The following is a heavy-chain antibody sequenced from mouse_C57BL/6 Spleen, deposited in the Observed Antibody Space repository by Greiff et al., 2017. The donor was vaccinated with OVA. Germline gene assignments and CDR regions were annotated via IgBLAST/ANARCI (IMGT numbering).Heavy chain of an antibody. CDR3: AREAYGSSLYFDY. V-gene: IGHV1-82*01. D-gene: IGHD1-1*01. J-gene: IGHJ2*01. CDR1: GYAFRSSW. Sequence: VKLQQSGPELVKPGASVKISCKASGYAFRSSWLNWVKQRPGKGLSWIGRIYPGDGDTNYNGKFKGKATLTADKSSSTAYMQLSSLTSEDSAVYFCAREAYGSSLYFDYWAQGTTLTVSS. CDR2: IYPGDGDT.